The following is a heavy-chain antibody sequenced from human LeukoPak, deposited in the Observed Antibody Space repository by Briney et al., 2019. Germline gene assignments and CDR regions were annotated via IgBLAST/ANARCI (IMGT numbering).Heavy chain of an antibody. Sequence: PSETLSLTCAVYGGSFSGYYWSWIRQPPGKGLEWIGEINHSGSTNYNPSLKSRVTISVDTSKNQFSLKLSSVTAADTAVYYCAREDPGWYCSSTSCYGRAFDIWGQGTMVAVSS. CDR2: INHSGST. CDR1: GGSFSGYY. V-gene: IGHV4-34*01. D-gene: IGHD2-2*01. CDR3: AREDPGWYCSSTSCYGRAFDI. J-gene: IGHJ3*02.